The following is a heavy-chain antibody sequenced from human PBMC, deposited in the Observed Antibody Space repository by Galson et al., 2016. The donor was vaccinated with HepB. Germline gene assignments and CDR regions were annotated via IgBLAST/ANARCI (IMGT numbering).Heavy chain of an antibody. D-gene: IGHD4-17*01. CDR1: GGTFSNSG. J-gene: IGHJ6*02. CDR3: ATSTVNTFSYYYYGMAV. Sequence: SVKVSCKASGGTFSNSGFTWVRQAPGQGLEWMGGIIPVFATANYAEKFQGRVTITADQSTSTAYMDLSSLRSEDTAVNYCATSTVNTFSYYYYGMAVWGQGTTVTVSS. CDR2: IIPVFATA. V-gene: IGHV1-69*13.